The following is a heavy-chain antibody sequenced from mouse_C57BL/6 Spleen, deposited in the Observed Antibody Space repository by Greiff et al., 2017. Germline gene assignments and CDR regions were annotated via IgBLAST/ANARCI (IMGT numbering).Heavy chain of an antibody. Sequence: EVQLVESGPGLVKPSQSLSLTCSVTGYSITSGYYWNWIRQFPGNKLEWMGYISYDGSNNYNPSLKNRISINRDTSKNQFFLKLNSVTTEDTATYYCARGVTGFDYWGQGTTLTVSS. D-gene: IGHD4-1*01. J-gene: IGHJ2*01. CDR3: ARGVTGFDY. V-gene: IGHV3-6*01. CDR2: ISYDGSN. CDR1: GYSITSGYY.